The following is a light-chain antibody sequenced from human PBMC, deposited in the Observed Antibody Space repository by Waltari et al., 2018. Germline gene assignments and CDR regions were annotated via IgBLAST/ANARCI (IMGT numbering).Light chain of an antibody. CDR3: QQYGTSPYT. Sequence: EIVLTQSPGTLSLSPGERVTLSCRASQSDRSTYLAGYQQKPGQAPRLLIYGASTSATGIPDSFSGSGSGTDFTLTISRLEPEDFAVYYCQQYGTSPYTFGQGTKLEI. V-gene: IGKV3-20*01. J-gene: IGKJ2*01. CDR2: GAS. CDR1: QSDRSTY.